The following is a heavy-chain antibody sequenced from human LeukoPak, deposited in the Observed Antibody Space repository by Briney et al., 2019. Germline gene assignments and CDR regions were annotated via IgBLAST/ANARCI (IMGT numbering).Heavy chain of an antibody. CDR1: GFSFSTYA. J-gene: IGHJ4*02. V-gene: IGHV3-23*01. CDR2: ISATGGST. Sequence: PGGSLRLSCAASGFSFSTYAMSWVRQAPGKGLEWVSAISATGGSTYYADSVKGRFTISRDNSKNTLYLQINTLRAEDTAVYYCANRPLDYWGQGTLVTVPS. CDR3: ANRPLDY.